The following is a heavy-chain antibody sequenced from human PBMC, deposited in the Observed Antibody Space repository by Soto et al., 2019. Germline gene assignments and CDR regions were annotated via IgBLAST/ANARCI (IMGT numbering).Heavy chain of an antibody. D-gene: IGHD3-22*01. CDR2: INHSGRV. Sequence: RSETLSLTCAVYGGSFSGHSWTWIRQSPGKGLEWMGDINHSGRVNYSPSVKSRVTISLDTSKNQSSLTLSAVTAADTAMYYCSTRAYDTNGYYRFDPWGQGILVTVSS. CDR3: STRAYDTNGYYRFDP. V-gene: IGHV4-34*01. J-gene: IGHJ4*01. CDR1: GGSFSGHS.